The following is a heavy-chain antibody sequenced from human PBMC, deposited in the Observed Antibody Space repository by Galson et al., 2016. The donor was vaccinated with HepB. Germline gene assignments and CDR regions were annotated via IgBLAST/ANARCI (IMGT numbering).Heavy chain of an antibody. CDR2: ISWDGGST. CDR3: AKDIQRDSSSWYGGIYGMDV. V-gene: IGHV3-43D*03. CDR1: GFTFYDYA. J-gene: IGHJ6*02. Sequence: SLRLSCAASGFTFYDYAMHWVRQAPGTGLEGVSLISWDGGSTYYADSVKGRFTISRDNSKNSLYLQMNSLRAEDTALYYCAKDIQRDSSSWYGGIYGMDVWGQGTTVTVSS. D-gene: IGHD6-13*01.